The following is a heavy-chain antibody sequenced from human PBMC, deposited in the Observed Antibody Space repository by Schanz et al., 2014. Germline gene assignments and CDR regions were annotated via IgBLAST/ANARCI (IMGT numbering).Heavy chain of an antibody. CDR1: GFTFSTTW. CDR3: AKDVDFWSGYYLDY. D-gene: IGHD3-3*01. Sequence: EVQLVESGGGLIKPGGSLRLSCLASGFTFSTTWMNWVRQAPGKGLEWVSSISSSSSYISYADSVKGRFTISRDNAKNSLYLQMNSLRSEDTAVYYCAKDVDFWSGYYLDYWGQGTLVTVSS. V-gene: IGHV3-21*01. CDR2: ISSSSSYI. J-gene: IGHJ4*02.